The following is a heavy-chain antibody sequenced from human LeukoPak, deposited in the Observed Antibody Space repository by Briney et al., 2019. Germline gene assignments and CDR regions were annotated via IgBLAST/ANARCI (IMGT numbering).Heavy chain of an antibody. Sequence: GGPLSHPRAPSKLLLHGYWIMWLRQAPRKGLAWVANIKQEGSDGYYMPSVKGRFTISTDNAKNLLFLQINSLRPDDTSVYYCARLNFGSNSYAAPFDSWGQGSLVTVSS. CDR3: ARLNFGSNSYAAPFDS. CDR1: KLLLHGYW. CDR2: IKQEGSDG. J-gene: IGHJ4*02. D-gene: IGHD3-16*01. V-gene: IGHV3-7*01.